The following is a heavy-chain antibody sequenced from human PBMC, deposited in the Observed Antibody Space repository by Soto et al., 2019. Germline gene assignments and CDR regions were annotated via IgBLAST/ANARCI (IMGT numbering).Heavy chain of an antibody. V-gene: IGHV3-7*04. CDR1: GFSFSTSW. J-gene: IGHJ3*02. D-gene: IGHD1-26*01. CDR3: AWGLSPSFSDTPFDAFDI. CDR2: IKRDGSKI. Sequence: EVQLVESGGDLVQPGGSLRLSCVASGFSFSTSWMTWVRQAPGKGLEWVANIKRDGSKINYLDSVKGRFTISRDNAKNSLYLQMNMLRVEDTAVYYCAWGLSPSFSDTPFDAFDIWGQGTVVTVSS.